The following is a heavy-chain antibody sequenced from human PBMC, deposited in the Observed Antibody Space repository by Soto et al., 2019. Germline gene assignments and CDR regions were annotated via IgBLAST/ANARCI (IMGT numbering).Heavy chain of an antibody. Sequence: PSETLSLTCTVTGDSISSRSYYWGWIRQPPWKGLEWIGSIYYSGSTYNNPSLRSRVSMPIDTSKDQFSLKLKSVTAADTALYFCARQRTSVVTQAYFDVWGPGXLVTVYS. CDR2: IYYSGST. J-gene: IGHJ4*02. CDR1: GDSISSRSYY. CDR3: ARQRTSVVTQAYFDV. V-gene: IGHV4-39*01. D-gene: IGHD2-21*02.